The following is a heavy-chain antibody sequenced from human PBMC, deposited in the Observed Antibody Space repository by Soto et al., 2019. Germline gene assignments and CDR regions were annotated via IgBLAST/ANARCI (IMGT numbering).Heavy chain of an antibody. Sequence: QVQLQESGPGLVKPSETLSLTCSVSGGSISDYYWSWIRQPPGRGLEWIGYIYKSGSTNYNPSLKRRVPISVDTSKNLFALKLSSVTAADTAVYYCARDQNGSPHFDYWGQGTLVTVSS. CDR1: GGSISDYY. CDR3: ARDQNGSPHFDY. D-gene: IGHD1-26*01. J-gene: IGHJ4*02. CDR2: IYKSGST. V-gene: IGHV4-59*01.